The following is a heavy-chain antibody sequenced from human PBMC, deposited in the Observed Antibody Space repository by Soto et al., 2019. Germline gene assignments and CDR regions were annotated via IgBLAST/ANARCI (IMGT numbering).Heavy chain of an antibody. V-gene: IGHV4-30-4*02. CDR2: IYYTGST. CDR1: GGSINIDHYH. D-gene: IGHD3-22*01. J-gene: IGHJ5*02. Sequence: PSETLSLTCTVSGGSINIDHYHWTWIRQTPGKGLEWIGYIYYTGSTSYNPSLKSRLTISVDRSKNQFSLKLSSVTAADTAVYYCARGTYYYDSSGYYTWFDPWGQGTLVTVSS. CDR3: ARGTYYYDSSGYYTWFDP.